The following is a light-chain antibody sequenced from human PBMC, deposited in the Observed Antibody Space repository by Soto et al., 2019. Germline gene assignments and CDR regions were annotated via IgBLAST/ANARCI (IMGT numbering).Light chain of an antibody. CDR1: PSVANF. V-gene: IGKV3-11*01. CDR3: QQRNIWPPVT. CDR2: GAF. J-gene: IGKJ5*01. Sequence: ESVFTQSTATLSLSPGERATLSCRASPSVANFVAWYQQKPGQAPRLLIYGAFNRATGIPARFSGSGSGTDFTLTISSLEPEDSAVYYCQQRNIWPPVTFGHATRLEI.